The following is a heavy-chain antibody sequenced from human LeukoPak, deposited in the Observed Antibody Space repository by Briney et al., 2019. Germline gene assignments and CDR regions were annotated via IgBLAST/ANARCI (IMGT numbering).Heavy chain of an antibody. CDR2: VYIGGSA. J-gene: IGHJ4*02. CDR3: AGEGYGDHDGDY. V-gene: IGHV4-61*02. Sequence: SETLSLTCAVSGASISSGTYYWSWIRQPAGKGLEWIGRVYIGGSANYSPSLKSRVTISVDTSKNQFSLKLSSVTAADTAVYYCAGEGYGDHDGDYWGQGTLVTVSS. D-gene: IGHD4-17*01. CDR1: GASISSGTYY.